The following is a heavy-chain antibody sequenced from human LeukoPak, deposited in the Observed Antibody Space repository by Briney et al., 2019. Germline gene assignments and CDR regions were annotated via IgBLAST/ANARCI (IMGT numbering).Heavy chain of an antibody. D-gene: IGHD6-19*01. V-gene: IGHV1-46*01. CDR1: GYTFTSYY. Sequence: ASVKVSCKASGYTFTSYYMHWARQAPGQGLEWMGIINPSGGSTSYAQKFQGRVTMTRDTSTSTVYMELSSLRSEDTAVYYCARDWVIYSSGPTPPVEDYWGQGTLVTVSS. CDR2: INPSGGST. CDR3: ARDWVIYSSGPTPPVEDY. J-gene: IGHJ4*02.